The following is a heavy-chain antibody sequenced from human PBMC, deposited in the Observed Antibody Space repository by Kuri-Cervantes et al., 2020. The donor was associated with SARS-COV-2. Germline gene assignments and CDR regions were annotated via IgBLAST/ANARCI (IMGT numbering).Heavy chain of an antibody. D-gene: IGHD5-24*01. J-gene: IGHJ4*02. CDR2: VYSSGST. CDR3: ARGDRWLQFFFFDY. V-gene: IGHV4-59*11. Sequence: SETLSLTCTVSGGSISSHYWSWIRQPPGKGLEWIGYVYSSGSTNYSPSLKSRVTMSVDTSKNQFSLKLTSVTAADTAVYYCARGDRWLQFFFFDYWGQGTLVTVSS. CDR1: GGSISSHY.